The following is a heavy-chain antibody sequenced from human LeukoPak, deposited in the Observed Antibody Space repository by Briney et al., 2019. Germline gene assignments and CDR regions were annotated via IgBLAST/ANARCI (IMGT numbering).Heavy chain of an antibody. Sequence: PSETLSHTRTVSGGSISGYYWSWIGQPPGKGLEWIGYIYYSENTNYNPSLKSRATISLVKSKNQFSLKLTSVTAADTALYYCARDLSSNPNNYYGMDVWGHKTTLTVSS. J-gene: IGHJ6*02. CDR3: ARDLSSNPNNYYGMDV. CDR1: GGSISGYY. D-gene: IGHD4-11*01. CDR2: IYYSENT. V-gene: IGHV4-59*01.